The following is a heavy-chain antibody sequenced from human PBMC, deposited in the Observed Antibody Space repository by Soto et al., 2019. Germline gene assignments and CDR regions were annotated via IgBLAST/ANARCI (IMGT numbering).Heavy chain of an antibody. CDR2: ISGSGGST. CDR3: PKDTLGRHYGDLH. CDR1: GFTFSIYA. J-gene: IGHJ4*02. V-gene: IGHV3-23*01. D-gene: IGHD3-10*01. Sequence: PGGPLRLSCAASGFTFSIYAMSWVRQAPGKGLEWVSAISGSGGSTYYADSVKGRFTISRDNSKNNLYLQMNSLRAEDTAVYYCPKDTLGRHYGDLHWCQGTLVSV.